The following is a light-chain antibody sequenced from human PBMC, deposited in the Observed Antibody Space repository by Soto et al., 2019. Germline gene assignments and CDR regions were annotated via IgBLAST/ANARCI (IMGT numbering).Light chain of an antibody. J-gene: IGKJ1*01. Sequence: EIVLTQSPGTLALSPGERSTLACRSSQGVSSSYLAWYQQKPGQAPRLLIYDASNRATGITARFSGSGSGTDFTLTISSLQSEDFAVYYCQEYNNWPRTFGQGTKVDIK. CDR2: DAS. V-gene: IGKV3-20*01. CDR1: QGVSSSY. CDR3: QEYNNWPRT.